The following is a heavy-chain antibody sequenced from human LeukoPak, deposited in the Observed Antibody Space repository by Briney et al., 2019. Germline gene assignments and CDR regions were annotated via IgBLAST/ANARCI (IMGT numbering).Heavy chain of an antibody. J-gene: IGHJ5*02. CDR2: INPNSGGT. V-gene: IGHV1-2*02. D-gene: IGHD6-13*01. CDR3: ARVEGDSSGWYDFDP. Sequence: ASVKVSCKASGGTFSSYAISWVRQAPGQGLEWMGWINPNSGGTNYAQKFQGRVTMTRDTSISTAYMELSRLRSDDTAVYYCARVEGDSSGWYDFDPWGQGTLVTVSS. CDR1: GGTFSSYA.